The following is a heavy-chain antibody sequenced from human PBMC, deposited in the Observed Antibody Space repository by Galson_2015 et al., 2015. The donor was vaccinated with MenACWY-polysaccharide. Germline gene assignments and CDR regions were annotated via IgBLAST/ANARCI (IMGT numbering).Heavy chain of an antibody. CDR3: AREGSRIVFHAFDT. Sequence: SLRLSCAASGLSFSGSGMHWVRQAPGKGLGWVAVIQYDGTNKVYADSVKGRFTISRDNSKNTLYLEMNSLRAEDTAVYYCAREGSRIVFHAFDTWGQGTMVTVSS. CDR2: IQYDGTNK. J-gene: IGHJ3*02. V-gene: IGHV3-33*01. CDR1: GLSFSGSG. D-gene: IGHD6-13*01.